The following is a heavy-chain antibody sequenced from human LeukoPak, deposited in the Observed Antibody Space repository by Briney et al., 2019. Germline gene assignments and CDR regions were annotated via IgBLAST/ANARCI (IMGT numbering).Heavy chain of an antibody. CDR1: GFTFDDYG. CDR3: ARVLGYCSGGSCYSNYFDY. CDR2: INWNGGST. J-gene: IGHJ4*02. Sequence: GGSLRLSCAASGFTFDDYGMSWVRQAPGKGLEWVSGINWNGGSTGYADSVKGRFTISRDNAKNSLYLQMNSLRAEDTALYYCARVLGYCSGGSCYSNYFDYWGQGTLVTASS. D-gene: IGHD2-15*01. V-gene: IGHV3-20*04.